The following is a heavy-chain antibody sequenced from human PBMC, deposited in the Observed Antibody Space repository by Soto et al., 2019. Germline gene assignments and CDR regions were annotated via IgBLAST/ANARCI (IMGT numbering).Heavy chain of an antibody. CDR2: IYHSGST. Sequence: QLQLQESGSGLVKPSQTLSLTCAVSGGSISSGGYSWRWIRQPPGKGLECIGYIYHSGSTYYNPSDRSRVTISVDRTQNKFSLKLSSVTAADTAVDYCARGYTAMTNEIWRQGTLVTVSS. D-gene: IGHD5-18*01. CDR1: GGSISSGGYS. CDR3: ARGYTAMTNEI. V-gene: IGHV4-30-2*01. J-gene: IGHJ4*02.